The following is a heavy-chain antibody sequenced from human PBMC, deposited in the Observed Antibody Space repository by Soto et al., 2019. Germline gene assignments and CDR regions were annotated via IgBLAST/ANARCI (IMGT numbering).Heavy chain of an antibody. Sequence: ASVKVSCKASGYTFTSCAMRWVRQAPGQRLEWMGWINAGNGNTKYSQKFQGRVTITRDTSASTAYMELSSLRSEDTAVYYCAYCSGGSCYRFGFDPWGQGTLVTVSS. CDR2: INAGNGNT. CDR3: AYCSGGSCYRFGFDP. J-gene: IGHJ5*02. V-gene: IGHV1-3*01. D-gene: IGHD2-15*01. CDR1: GYTFTSCA.